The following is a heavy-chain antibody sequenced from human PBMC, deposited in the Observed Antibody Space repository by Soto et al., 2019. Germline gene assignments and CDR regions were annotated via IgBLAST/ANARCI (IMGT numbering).Heavy chain of an antibody. CDR1: GFTFSSYG. V-gene: IGHV3-30*18. D-gene: IGHD7-27*01. J-gene: IGHJ6*02. CDR2: ISYEGSNK. Sequence: QVQLVESGGGVVQPGRSLRLSCAASGFTFSSYGMHWVRQAPGKGLEWVAVISYEGSNKYYADSVKGRFTISRDNSKNTLDLLMNSLRAEDTAVYYCAKDLLGPGRAYGVDVWGQGTTVTVCS. CDR3: AKDLLGPGRAYGVDV.